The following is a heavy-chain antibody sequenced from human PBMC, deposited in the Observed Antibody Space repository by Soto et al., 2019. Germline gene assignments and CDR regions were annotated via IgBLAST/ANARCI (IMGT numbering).Heavy chain of an antibody. J-gene: IGHJ4*02. V-gene: IGHV4-31*03. CDR1: CGSISSGGYY. Sequence: SETLSLTCTVSCGSISSGGYYWSWIRQHPGKGLEWIGYIYYSGSTYYNPSLKSRVTISVDTSKNQFSLKLSSVTAADTAVYYCARDYEACGGDCSIFDYWGQGTLVTVSS. D-gene: IGHD2-21*02. CDR3: ARDYEACGGDCSIFDY. CDR2: IYYSGST.